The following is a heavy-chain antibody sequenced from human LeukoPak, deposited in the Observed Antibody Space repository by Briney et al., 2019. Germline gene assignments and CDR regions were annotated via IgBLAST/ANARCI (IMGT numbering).Heavy chain of an antibody. CDR2: IIPILGIA. J-gene: IGHJ6*02. V-gene: IGHV1-69*04. CDR1: GGTFSSYA. CDR3: ARADTAIVGYYYYGMDV. D-gene: IGHD5-18*01. Sequence: GASVKVSCKASGGTFSSYAISWVRQAPGQGLEWMGRIIPILGIANYAQKFQGRVTITADKSTSTAYMELSSLRSEDTAVYYCARADTAIVGYYYYGMDVWGQGTTVTVSS.